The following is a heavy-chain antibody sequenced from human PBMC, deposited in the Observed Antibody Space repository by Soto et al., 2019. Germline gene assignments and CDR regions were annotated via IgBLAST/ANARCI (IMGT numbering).Heavy chain of an antibody. D-gene: IGHD3-22*01. CDR3: AKGLDYYDISGYYRPHDAFDI. V-gene: IGHV3-9*01. Sequence: GGSLRLSCAASGFTFDDYAMHWVRQAPGKGLEWVSGISWNSGSIGYADSVKGRFTISRDNAKNSLYLQMNSLRAEDTALYYFAKGLDYYDISGYYRPHDAFDIWGQGTMVTVSS. J-gene: IGHJ3*02. CDR1: GFTFDDYA. CDR2: ISWNSGSI.